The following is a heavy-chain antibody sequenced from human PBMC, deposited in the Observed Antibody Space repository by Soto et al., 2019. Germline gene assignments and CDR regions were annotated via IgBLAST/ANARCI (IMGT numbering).Heavy chain of an antibody. J-gene: IGHJ6*03. V-gene: IGHV1-18*01. CDR3: ARRSRYDFWSGYYRDYYYYYMDV. CDR1: GYTFTSYG. D-gene: IGHD3-3*01. CDR2: ISAYNGNT. Sequence: ASVKVSCKASGYTFTSYGISWVRQAPGQGLEWMGWISAYNGNTNYAQKLQGRVTMTTDTSTSTAYMELRSLRSDDTAVYYCARRSRYDFWSGYYRDYYYYYMDVWGKGTTVTV.